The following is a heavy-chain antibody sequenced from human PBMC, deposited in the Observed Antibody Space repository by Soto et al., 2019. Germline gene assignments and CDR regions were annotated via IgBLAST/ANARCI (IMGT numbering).Heavy chain of an antibody. Sequence: EVQLVESGGGLVKPGGSLRLSCAASDFTISNAGMNWVRQAPGKGLEWVGRIKTKTEGGATDYAAPLKGRFTISRDDSKNTLFLQMNSLKTEDTAVYSCTTGSVEGVWGQGATVTVSS. CDR2: IKTKTEGGAT. CDR3: TTGSVEGV. V-gene: IGHV3-15*07. J-gene: IGHJ6*02. D-gene: IGHD2-15*01. CDR1: DFTISNAG.